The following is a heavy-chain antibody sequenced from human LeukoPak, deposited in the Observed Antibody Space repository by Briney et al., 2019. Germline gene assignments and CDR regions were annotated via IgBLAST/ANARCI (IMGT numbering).Heavy chain of an antibody. D-gene: IGHD1-7*01. CDR3: ARDSTGTGLLEY. CDR1: GYTFTSYP. J-gene: IGHJ4*02. Sequence: ASVKVSCKASGYTFTSYPIHWVRQAPGQRLEWMGWSNGGNGNTKYSQEFQDRVTITRDTSASRAYMELSSLRSEDMAVYYCARDSTGTGLLEYCGQGTVPSVSS. CDR2: SNGGNGNT. V-gene: IGHV1-3*02.